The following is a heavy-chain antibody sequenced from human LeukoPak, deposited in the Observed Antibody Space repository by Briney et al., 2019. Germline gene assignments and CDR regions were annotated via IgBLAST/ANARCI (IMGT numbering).Heavy chain of an antibody. CDR3: ARDLNYYDSSGYYAEGYFDY. J-gene: IGHJ4*02. D-gene: IGHD3-22*01. CDR2: IWNDGTNR. Sequence: PGRSLRLSCAASGLTFRSYGMHWVRQAPGKGLEWVAVIWNDGTNRYYADSVKGRFTISRDISKNTLYLQMSSLRAEDTAAYYCARDLNYYDSSGYYAEGYFDYWGQGTLVTVSS. V-gene: IGHV3-33*01. CDR1: GLTFRSYG.